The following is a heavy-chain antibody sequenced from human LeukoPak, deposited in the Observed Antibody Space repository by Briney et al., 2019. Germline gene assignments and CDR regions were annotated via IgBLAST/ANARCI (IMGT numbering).Heavy chain of an antibody. Sequence: GASVKVSCKASGYTFTGYHVHWVRRAPGQGLEWMGRINPNTGGTEYAQKFQGRVTMTRDTSISTAYMDLSRLRSDDTAVYYCARDYCSSTSCLFDYWGQGTLVTVSS. CDR2: INPNTGGT. J-gene: IGHJ4*02. CDR3: ARDYCSSTSCLFDY. D-gene: IGHD2-2*01. V-gene: IGHV1-2*06. CDR1: GYTFTGYH.